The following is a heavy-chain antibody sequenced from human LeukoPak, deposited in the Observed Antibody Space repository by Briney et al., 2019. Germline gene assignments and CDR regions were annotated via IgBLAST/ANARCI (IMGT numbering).Heavy chain of an antibody. CDR1: VFTFSYYA. J-gene: IGHJ4*02. D-gene: IGHD1-1*01. CDR2: FSDKT. Sequence: PGGSLRLSCGASVFTFSYYAILWLRQAPGKGLEWVSVFSDKTHYADSVKGRFTISRDNSKNTLYLQMNSLRAEDTDVYYCAKDRYDYWGQGTLVTVSS. V-gene: IGHV3-23*01. CDR3: AKDRYDY.